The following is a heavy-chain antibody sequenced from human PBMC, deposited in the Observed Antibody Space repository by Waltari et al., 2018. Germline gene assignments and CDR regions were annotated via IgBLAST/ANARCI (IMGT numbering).Heavy chain of an antibody. Sequence: QVHLVESGGGVVQPGRSLRLSCAAFGFPFRSYGMHWVRQAPGKGLEWVAVIWYDVSNKHYADSVKGRFTISRDNSKNTLYLQMNSLRAEDTAVYYCARNDYNGNSFDYWGQGTLVTVSS. J-gene: IGHJ4*02. CDR1: GFPFRSYG. D-gene: IGHD3-10*01. CDR2: IWYDVSNK. CDR3: ARNDYNGNSFDY. V-gene: IGHV3-33*01.